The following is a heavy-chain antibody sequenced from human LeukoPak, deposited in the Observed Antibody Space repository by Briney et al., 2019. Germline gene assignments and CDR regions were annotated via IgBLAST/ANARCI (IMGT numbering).Heavy chain of an antibody. CDR3: ARDFGSGSYQAYYYYYMDV. V-gene: IGHV4-4*07. D-gene: IGHD1-26*01. CDR2: IYTSGST. CDR1: GGSISSYY. Sequence: NPSETLSLTCTVSGGSISSYYWSWIRQPAGKGLEWIGRIYTSGSTNYNPSLKSRVTMSVDTSKNQFSLKLSSVTAADTAVYYCARDFGSGSYQAYYYYYMDVWGKGTTVTISS. J-gene: IGHJ6*03.